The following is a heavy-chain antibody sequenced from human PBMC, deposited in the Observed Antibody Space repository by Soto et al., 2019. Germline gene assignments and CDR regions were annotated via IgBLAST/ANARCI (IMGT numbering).Heavy chain of an antibody. CDR3: VREASSGLLWFGNADS. D-gene: IGHD3-10*01. Sequence: QVQLAESGGGLAQPGKSLRLSCAASGFIFRSYGMHWVRQAPGKGLEWVAFIWYDGVNKYYAESVKGRFTISRDNSKNKMYLQMDSLRGQEKAVYYCVREASSGLLWFGNADSWGQGAQVSVSS. CDR1: GFIFRSYG. J-gene: IGHJ5*01. V-gene: IGHV3-33*01. CDR2: IWYDGVNK.